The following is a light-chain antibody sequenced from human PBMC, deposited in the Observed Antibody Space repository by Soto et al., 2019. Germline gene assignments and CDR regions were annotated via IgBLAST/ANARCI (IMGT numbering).Light chain of an antibody. V-gene: IGKV3-11*01. Sequence: VGTQSPATLTLSPGERATLSCRSSQGVRTHLSWYQQKPGQAPRLLIYDASYRATGIPARFSGSGSGTDFTLTISSLEPEDFAVYYCQQRSSSITFGQGTRLEIK. CDR1: QGVRTH. CDR3: QQRSSSIT. J-gene: IGKJ5*01. CDR2: DAS.